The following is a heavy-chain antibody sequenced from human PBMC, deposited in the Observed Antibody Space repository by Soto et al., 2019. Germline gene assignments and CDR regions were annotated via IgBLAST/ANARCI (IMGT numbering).Heavy chain of an antibody. CDR3: AATVATRPN. J-gene: IGHJ4*02. CDR2: IKSDGSIT. CDR1: GFTFSSNW. V-gene: IGHV3-74*01. Sequence: PGGSLRLSCAASGFTFSSNWMHLVRQAPGKGPVWVSRIKSDGSITNYADAVKGRFTISRDNTKNTLYLQMDSLITEDTAVYYCAATVATRPNWGQGTLVTVSS. D-gene: IGHD2-21*01.